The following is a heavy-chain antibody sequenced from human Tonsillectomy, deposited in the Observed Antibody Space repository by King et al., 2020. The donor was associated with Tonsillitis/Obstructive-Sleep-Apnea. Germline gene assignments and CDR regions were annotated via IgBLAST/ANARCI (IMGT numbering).Heavy chain of an antibody. D-gene: IGHD2-15*01. Sequence: VQLVESGGGLVQPGGSLRLSCAASGFIFSNYWMSWVRQAPGKGLEWVANIKQDGSEKYYVDSVKGRFTISRDNAKNSLYLQMNSLRAEDTAVYYCARDVSPKIAASYYDAFDIWGQGTMVTVSS. J-gene: IGHJ3*02. CDR2: IKQDGSEK. CDR3: ARDVSPKIAASYYDAFDI. CDR1: GFIFSNYW. V-gene: IGHV3-7*04.